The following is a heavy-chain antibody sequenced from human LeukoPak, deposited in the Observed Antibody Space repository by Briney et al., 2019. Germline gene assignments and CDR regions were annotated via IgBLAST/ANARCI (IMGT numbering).Heavy chain of an antibody. V-gene: IGHV1-2*02. D-gene: IGHD1-26*01. CDR2: INPNSGGT. CDR1: GYTFTGYY. CDR3: ARAYSGSYSFDH. J-gene: IGHJ4*02. Sequence: ASVKVSCKASGYTFTGYYMHWVRQAPGPGLEWMGWINPNSGGTNYAQKFQGRVTMTRDTSISTAYMELSRLRSDDTAVYYCARAYSGSYSFDHWGQGTLVIVSS.